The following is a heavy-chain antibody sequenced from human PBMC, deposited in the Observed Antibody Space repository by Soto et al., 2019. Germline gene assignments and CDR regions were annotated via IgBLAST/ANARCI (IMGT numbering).Heavy chain of an antibody. CDR3: ARSVEVHFDY. CDR2: ITSVTNTI. D-gene: IGHD6-19*01. V-gene: IGHV3-48*02. CDR1: GFPFSIYS. Sequence: EVQLVESGGGLVQPGGSLSLTCVASGFPFSIYSMNWVRQAPGKGLEWSSYITSVTNTIKYADSVKGRFTISRDNAKNLLYLQMNSLRDEDTAGSFLARSVEVHFDYWGQGTVVTVSS. J-gene: IGHJ4*02.